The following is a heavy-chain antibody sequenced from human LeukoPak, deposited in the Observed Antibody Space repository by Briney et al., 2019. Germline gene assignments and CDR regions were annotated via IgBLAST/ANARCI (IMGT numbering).Heavy chain of an antibody. J-gene: IGHJ4*02. CDR1: GGSISSYY. CDR3: TRSNYYGSRSYSEVDY. D-gene: IGHD3-10*01. Sequence: PSETLSLTCTVSGGSISSYYWSWIRQPPGKGLDWIGYIYYGGSTNYNPSLKSRVTISVDTSKNQFSLKLNSVTAADTAVYYCTRSNYYGSRSYSEVDYWGQGTLVTVSS. V-gene: IGHV4-59*01. CDR2: IYYGGST.